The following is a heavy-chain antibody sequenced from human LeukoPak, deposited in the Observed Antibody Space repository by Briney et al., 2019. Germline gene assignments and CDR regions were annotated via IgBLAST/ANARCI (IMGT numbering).Heavy chain of an antibody. J-gene: IGHJ4*02. V-gene: IGHV3-23*01. D-gene: IGHD5-18*01. CDR2: ISESGDGT. CDR3: AKDIAQGYTFGSIEQDY. Sequence: GGSLRLSCAASGVAFSNYAMSWVRQAPGKGLEWVAVISESGDGTYYAGSMKGRFTISRDNAKNMLYLQINSLRAEDTARYYCAKDIAQGYTFGSIEQDYWGQGTLVTVFS. CDR1: GVAFSNYA.